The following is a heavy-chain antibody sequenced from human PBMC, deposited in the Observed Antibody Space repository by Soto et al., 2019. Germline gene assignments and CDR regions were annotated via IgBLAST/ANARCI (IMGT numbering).Heavy chain of an antibody. J-gene: IGHJ6*02. CDR1: GYTFTGYY. D-gene: IGHD6-6*01. CDR3: ARGVAARYDYYYGMDV. CDR2: INPNSGGT. V-gene: IGHV1-2*04. Sequence: ASVKVSCKASGYTFTGYYMHWVRQAPGQGLEWMGWINPNSGGTNYAQKFQGWVTMTRDTSISTAYMELSRLRSDDTAVYYCARGVAARYDYYYGMDVWGQGTTVTVSS.